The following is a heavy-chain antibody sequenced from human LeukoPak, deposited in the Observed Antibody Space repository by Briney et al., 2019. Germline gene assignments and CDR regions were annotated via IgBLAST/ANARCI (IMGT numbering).Heavy chain of an antibody. D-gene: IGHD3-10*01. CDR2: IYIGGNT. CDR3: AREDGSGSYPGYYYGMDV. V-gene: IGHV3-53*01. Sequence: GGSLRLSCAASEFTVSSNYMHWVRQAPGKGLEWVSLIYIGGNTFYADSVKGRFTISRDNSKNTLYLQMNSLRAEDTAVYYCAREDGSGSYPGYYYGMDVWGQGTTVTVSS. CDR1: EFTVSSNY. J-gene: IGHJ6*02.